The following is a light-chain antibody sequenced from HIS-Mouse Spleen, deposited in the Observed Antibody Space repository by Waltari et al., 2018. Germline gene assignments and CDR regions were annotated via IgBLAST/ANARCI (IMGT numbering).Light chain of an antibody. CDR1: SSDVGGYNY. Sequence: QSALTQPASVSGSPGQSITISCTGTSSDVGGYNYVSWYQQHPGKAPNLMIYDVSKRPSGVSNRFSGSKSGNTASLTISGLQAEDEADYYCSSYTSSSTYVVFGGGTKLTVL. J-gene: IGLJ2*01. CDR2: DVS. V-gene: IGLV2-14*03. CDR3: SSYTSSSTYVV.